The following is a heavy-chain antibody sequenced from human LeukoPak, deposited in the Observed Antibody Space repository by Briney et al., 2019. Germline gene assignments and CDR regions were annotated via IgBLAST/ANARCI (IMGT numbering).Heavy chain of an antibody. V-gene: IGHV4-59*01. CDR2: IYYSGST. Sequence: PSETLSLTCSVSGGSISSYYWNWIRQTPGKGLEWIGYIYYSGSTNYNPSLKSRVTISLDTSKNQFSLTLSSVTAADTAVYFCARGESSSWYYFDYWGQGALVTVSS. CDR1: GGSISSYY. CDR3: ARGESSSWYYFDY. D-gene: IGHD6-13*01. J-gene: IGHJ4*02.